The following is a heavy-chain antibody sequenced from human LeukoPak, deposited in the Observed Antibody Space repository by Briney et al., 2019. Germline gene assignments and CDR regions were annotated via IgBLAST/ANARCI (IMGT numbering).Heavy chain of an antibody. V-gene: IGHV1-69*13. Sequence: ASVKVSCKASGGTFSSYAISWVRQAPGQGLEWMGGIIPIFGTANYAQKFQGRVTITADESTSTAYMELSSLRSEDTAVYYCARREYSYVANWFDPWGQGTLVTVSS. CDR1: GGTFSSYA. J-gene: IGHJ5*02. CDR2: IIPIFGTA. D-gene: IGHD5-18*01. CDR3: ARREYSYVANWFDP.